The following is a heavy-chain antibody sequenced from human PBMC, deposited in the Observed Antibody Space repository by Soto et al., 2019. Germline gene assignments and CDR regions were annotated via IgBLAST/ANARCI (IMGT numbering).Heavy chain of an antibody. CDR1: GGSVSSGSYY. D-gene: IGHD4-17*01. Sequence: SETLSLTCTVSGGSVSSGSYYWSWIRQPPGKGLEWIGYIYYSGSTNYNPSLKSRVTISVDTSKNQFSLKLSSVTAADTAVYYCARVDMSNGDYDGVDYWGQGTLVTVSS. CDR3: ARVDMSNGDYDGVDY. CDR2: IYYSGST. V-gene: IGHV4-61*01. J-gene: IGHJ4*02.